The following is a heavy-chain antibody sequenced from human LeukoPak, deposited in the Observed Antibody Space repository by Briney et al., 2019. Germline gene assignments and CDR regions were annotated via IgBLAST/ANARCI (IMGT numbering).Heavy chain of an antibody. V-gene: IGHV3-23*01. CDR2: ISGSGGST. J-gene: IGHJ4*03. CDR1: GITFSTSA. CDR3: AKLLRGTVVPFYDY. Sequence: GGSLRLSCAASGITFSTSAMSWVRQAPGKGLEWVSAISGSGGSTYYADSVKGRFTISRDNSKSTLHLQMNSLRVDDTAVYYCAKLLRGTVVPFYDYWGQGTTVTVSS. D-gene: IGHD3-10*01.